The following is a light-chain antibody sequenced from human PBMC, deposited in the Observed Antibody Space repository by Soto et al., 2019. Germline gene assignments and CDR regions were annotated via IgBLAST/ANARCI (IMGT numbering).Light chain of an antibody. CDR3: TSYTTSSTLV. Sequence: QSVLTQPASVSASPGQSITISCTGTSSDVGGYNYVSWYQQYPGKAPKLMIYDVSNRPSGVSNRFSGSKSGNTASLTISGLQAEDEADYYCTSYTTSSTLVFGTGTKLTVL. CDR1: SSDVGGYNY. V-gene: IGLV2-14*01. J-gene: IGLJ1*01. CDR2: DVS.